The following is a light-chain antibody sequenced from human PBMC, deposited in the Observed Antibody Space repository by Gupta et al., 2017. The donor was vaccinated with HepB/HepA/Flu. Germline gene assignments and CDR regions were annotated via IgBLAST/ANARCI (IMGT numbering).Light chain of an antibody. CDR1: QNIRDY. J-gene: IGKJ4*01. Sequence: EIVFTQSPATLSLSPGESATLSCMASQNIRDYLEWYQQKPGQSPRLLISDASNRATGIPARFSGSGSGTDFTLTISSLEPEDVAVYFCQHRGNSPLTFGGGTKVEIK. CDR2: DAS. V-gene: IGKV3-11*01. CDR3: QHRGNSPLT.